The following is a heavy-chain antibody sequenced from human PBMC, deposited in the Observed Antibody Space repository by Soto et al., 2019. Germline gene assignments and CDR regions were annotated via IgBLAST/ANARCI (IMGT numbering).Heavy chain of an antibody. CDR2: LSDNGANT. Sequence: EVQMLESGGGVVLPGGSLRLSCIASGVTFSNYAMSWVRQAPGKGLEWVSTLSDNGANTCIGDSMKDHFDISRDNSKHTLLLHLSTVRAEETAIYDCARAIGADFFDYWGQGPPVTVSS. V-gene: IGHV3-23*01. CDR1: GVTFSNYA. J-gene: IGHJ4*02. D-gene: IGHD6-25*01. CDR3: ARAIGADFFDY.